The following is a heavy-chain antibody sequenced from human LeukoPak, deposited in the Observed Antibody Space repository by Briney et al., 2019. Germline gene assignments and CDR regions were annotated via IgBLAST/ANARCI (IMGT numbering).Heavy chain of an antibody. Sequence: GGSLRLSCAASGFTFSSYSMNWVRQAPGKGLEWVSSISSSSSYIYYADSVKGRFTISRDNAKNSLYLQMNSLRAEDTAVYYCARGIYGGNSRAFDIWGQGTMVTVSS. V-gene: IGHV3-21*01. CDR2: ISSSSSYI. CDR1: GFTFSSYS. CDR3: ARGIYGGNSRAFDI. J-gene: IGHJ3*02. D-gene: IGHD4-23*01.